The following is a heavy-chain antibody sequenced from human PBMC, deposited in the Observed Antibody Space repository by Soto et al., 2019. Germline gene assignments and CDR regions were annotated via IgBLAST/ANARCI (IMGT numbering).Heavy chain of an antibody. Sequence: QVQLVQSGSDVKKTWASVKVSCKASGYRFTSYGIIWVRQAPGQGLEWMGWISAYNGNTKYAQKFQGRVTMTTDTSTSTAYMELRSLRSDDTAVYYCARPYDSSNSPRLDYWGQGTLVTVSS. CDR3: ARPYDSSNSPRLDY. CDR2: ISAYNGNT. V-gene: IGHV1-18*01. D-gene: IGHD3-22*01. CDR1: GYRFTSYG. J-gene: IGHJ4*02.